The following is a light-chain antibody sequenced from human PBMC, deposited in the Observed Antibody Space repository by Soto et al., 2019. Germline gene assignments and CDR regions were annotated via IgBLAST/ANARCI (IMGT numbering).Light chain of an antibody. Sequence: DIQMTKSPSTLSASVADRVTITFRASQSISSWLAWYQQKPGKAPNLLIYKASSLESGVPLRFSGSGSGTEFTLTISSLQPDDFAAYYCQQYNSYPLTFGGGTKVEIK. V-gene: IGKV1-5*03. CDR2: KAS. J-gene: IGKJ4*01. CDR1: QSISSW. CDR3: QQYNSYPLT.